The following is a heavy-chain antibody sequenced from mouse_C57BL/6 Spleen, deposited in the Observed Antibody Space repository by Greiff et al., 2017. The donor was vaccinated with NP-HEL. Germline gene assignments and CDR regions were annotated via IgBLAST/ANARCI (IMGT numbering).Heavy chain of an antibody. CDR3: ARWDYDYDGYYFDY. CDR2: IYPGDGDT. Sequence: VQLQESGAELVKPGASVKISCKASGYAFSSYWMNWVKQRPGKGLEWIGQIYPGDGDTNYNGKFKGKATLTADKSSSTAYMQLSSLTSEDSAVYFCARWDYDYDGYYFDYGGQGTTLTVSS. J-gene: IGHJ2*01. V-gene: IGHV1-80*01. D-gene: IGHD2-4*01. CDR1: GYAFSSYW.